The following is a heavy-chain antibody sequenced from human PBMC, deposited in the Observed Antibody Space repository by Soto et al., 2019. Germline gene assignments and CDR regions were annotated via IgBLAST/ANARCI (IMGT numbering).Heavy chain of an antibody. D-gene: IGHD5-18*01. Sequence: GESLKISCKGSGYSFTSYWIGWVRQMPGKGLEWMGIIYPGDSDTRYSPSFQGQVTISADNSISTAYLQWSSLKASDTAMYYCASRAVCSYGYYYIYGMDVWCQETTVNVSS. J-gene: IGHJ6*02. CDR2: IYPGDSDT. CDR3: ASRAVCSYGYYYIYGMDV. V-gene: IGHV5-51*01. CDR1: GYSFTSYW.